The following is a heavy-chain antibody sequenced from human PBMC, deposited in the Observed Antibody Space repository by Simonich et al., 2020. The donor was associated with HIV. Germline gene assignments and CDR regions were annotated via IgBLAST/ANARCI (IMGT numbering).Heavy chain of an antibody. J-gene: IGHJ1*01. CDR1: GYTFTSYG. Sequence: QVQLVQSGAEVKKPGASVKVSCKASGYTFTSYGINWVRQAPGQGLEWLGWISTYQTNTKHAQKLQDRVTMTADTSTSTAYMDLRSLRSDDTALYYCARDPEQLVRAEYFQHWGQGTLVTVSS. V-gene: IGHV1-18*01. D-gene: IGHD6-6*01. CDR3: ARDPEQLVRAEYFQH. CDR2: ISTYQTNT.